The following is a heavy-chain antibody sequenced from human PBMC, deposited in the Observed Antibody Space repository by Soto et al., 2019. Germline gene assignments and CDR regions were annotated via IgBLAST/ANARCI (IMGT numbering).Heavy chain of an antibody. Sequence: QVQLVQSGAEVKKPGSSVKVSCKASGGTFSSYAISWVRQAPGQGLECMGGIIPIFGTANYAQKFQGRVTITADESTSTAHMELSSLRSEATAEYYCARDETVRYRSSLTGYDYYCMDVWGKVSTVTVAS. D-gene: IGHD6-6*01. CDR1: GGTFSSYA. J-gene: IGHJ6*04. CDR3: ARDETVRYRSSLTGYDYYCMDV. V-gene: IGHV1-69*01. CDR2: IIPIFGTA.